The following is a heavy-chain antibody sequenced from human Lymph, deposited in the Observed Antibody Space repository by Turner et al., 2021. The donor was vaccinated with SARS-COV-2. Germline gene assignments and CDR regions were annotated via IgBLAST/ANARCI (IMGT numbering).Heavy chain of an antibody. CDR1: GGSISSYF. D-gene: IGHD4-17*01. V-gene: IGHV4-59*13. J-gene: IGHJ6*02. Sequence: QVQLQESGPGLVKPLETLSLTCTVSGGSISSYFCSWIRQPPGKGLEWIAYIYYSGGTNYNPSLKSRVTISVDTSKNQFSLRLSSVTAADTAVYYCARDRTSYGDYWAGYYYGMDVWGQGTTVTVSS. CDR2: IYYSGGT. CDR3: ARDRTSYGDYWAGYYYGMDV.